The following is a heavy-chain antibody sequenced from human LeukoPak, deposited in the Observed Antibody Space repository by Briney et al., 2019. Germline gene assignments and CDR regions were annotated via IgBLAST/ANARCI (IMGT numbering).Heavy chain of an antibody. CDR1: GFTVSSNY. J-gene: IGHJ5*02. CDR3: ARDGSYSSGWFNWFDP. Sequence: PGGSLRLSCAPSGFTVSSNYMSWVRQAPGEGLEWVSVIYSGGSTYYADSVKGRFTISRDNSKNTLYLQMNSLRAEDTAVYYCARDGSYSSGWFNWFDPWGQGTLVTVSS. D-gene: IGHD6-19*01. CDR2: IYSGGST. V-gene: IGHV3-66*01.